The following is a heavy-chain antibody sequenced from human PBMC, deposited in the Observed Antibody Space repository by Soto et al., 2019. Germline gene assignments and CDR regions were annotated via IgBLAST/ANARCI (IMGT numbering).Heavy chain of an antibody. CDR2: ISYDGSNK. D-gene: IGHD4-17*01. V-gene: IGHV3-30*18. CDR3: AKDPVTTVVGLPANYFDY. CDR1: GFTFSSYG. Sequence: GGSLRLSCAASGFTFSSYGMHWVRQAPGKGLEWVAVISYDGSNKYYADSVKGRFTISRDNSKNTLYLQMNSLRAVDTAVYYCAKDPVTTVVGLPANYFDYWGQGTLVTVS. J-gene: IGHJ4*02.